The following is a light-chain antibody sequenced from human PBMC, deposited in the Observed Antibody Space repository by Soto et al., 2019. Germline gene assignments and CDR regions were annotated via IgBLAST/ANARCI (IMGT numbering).Light chain of an antibody. CDR2: GNS. V-gene: IGLV1-40*01. CDR3: HSYDSSLRRVV. CDR1: SSNIGAGYH. J-gene: IGLJ2*01. Sequence: SVLTQPPSVSGAPGQRVTISCTGSSSNIGAGYHVHWYQQLPGTAPKLLIYGNSNRPSGGRDRFSGSKSGTSASLAITGLQAEDEADYYCHSYDSSLRRVVFGGGTKLTVL.